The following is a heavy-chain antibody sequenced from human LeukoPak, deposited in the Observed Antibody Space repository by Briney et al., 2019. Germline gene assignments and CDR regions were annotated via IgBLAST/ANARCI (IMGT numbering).Heavy chain of an antibody. CDR3: ARGRIAKIVVVHSFHYGMDV. CDR2: INDYTGNA. Sequence: KPSETLSLTCDVFGGSSTDYFWTWIRQSPGKGLEWIGEINDYTGNANYNPSLNSRVSISLEKSKNQFSLELRSVTAADTAVYYCARGRIAKIVVVHSFHYGMDVWGQGTTVTVSS. CDR1: GGSSTDYF. D-gene: IGHD3-22*01. V-gene: IGHV4-34*01. J-gene: IGHJ6*02.